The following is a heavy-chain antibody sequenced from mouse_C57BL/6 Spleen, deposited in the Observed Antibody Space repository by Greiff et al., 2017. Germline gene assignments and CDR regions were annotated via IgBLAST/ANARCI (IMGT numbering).Heavy chain of an antibody. CDR1: GFTFSSYA. CDR3: ARDRGYYYGSRFAY. CDR2: ISDGGSYT. J-gene: IGHJ3*01. Sequence: EVNLVESGGGLVKPGGSLKLSCAASGFTFSSYAMSWVRQTPEKRLEWVATISDGGSYTYYPDNVKGRFTIARDNAKTNLYLQMSHLKSEDTAMYYCARDRGYYYGSRFAYWGQGTLVTVSA. V-gene: IGHV5-4*01. D-gene: IGHD1-1*01.